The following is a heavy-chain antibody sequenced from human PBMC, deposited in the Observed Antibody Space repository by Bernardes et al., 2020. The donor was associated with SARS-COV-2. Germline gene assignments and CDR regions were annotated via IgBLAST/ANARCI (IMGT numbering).Heavy chain of an antibody. V-gene: IGHV3-33*01. CDR1: GFTFRDYT. D-gene: IGHD4-17*01. Sequence: GGTLKLSCAASGFTFRDYTMHWVRQAPGKGLEWVEVIWHDGSREYNVDSVKGRFAISRDNSNNTLYLQMNNLRVEDTALYRCATEDGEWLESWGQGTLVTVSS. CDR3: ATEDGEWLES. J-gene: IGHJ5*01. CDR2: IWHDGSRE.